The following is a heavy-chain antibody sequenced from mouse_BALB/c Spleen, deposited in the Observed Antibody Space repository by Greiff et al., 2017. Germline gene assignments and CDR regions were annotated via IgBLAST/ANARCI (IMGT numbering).Heavy chain of an antibody. J-gene: IGHJ3*01. V-gene: IGHV1-7*01. CDR2: INPSTGYT. CDR1: GYTFTSYW. D-gene: IGHD1-2*01. Sequence: VQLQQSGAELAKPGASVKMSCKASGYTFTSYWMHWVKQRPGQGLEWIGYINPSTGYTEYNQKFKDKATLTADKSSSTAYMQLSSLTSEDSAVYYCARSTITTAGGFAYWGQGTLVTVSA. CDR3: ARSTITTAGGFAY.